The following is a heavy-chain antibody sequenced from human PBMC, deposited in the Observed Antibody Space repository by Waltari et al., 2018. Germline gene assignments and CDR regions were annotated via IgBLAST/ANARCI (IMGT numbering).Heavy chain of an antibody. D-gene: IGHD3-10*01. V-gene: IGHV1-46*01. CDR1: GYTFTAHS. CDR2: INPRGGGT. J-gene: IGHJ4*02. CDR3: ARAGTTLIWGVAE. Sequence: QVQLVQSGAAVKRPGASVKVSCKASGYTFTAHSMHWGPQAPGQGLEWMGIINPRGGGTTYTQKFQDRVTMTRDTSTNTVYMELSSLRSEDTAVYYCARAGTTLIWGVAEWGQGTLVTVSS.